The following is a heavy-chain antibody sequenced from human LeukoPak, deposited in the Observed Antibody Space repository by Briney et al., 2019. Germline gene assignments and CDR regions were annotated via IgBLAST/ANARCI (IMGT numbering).Heavy chain of an antibody. CDR2: ISYDGSNK. CDR1: GFTFSSYG. V-gene: IGHV3-33*08. D-gene: IGHD6-19*01. J-gene: IGHJ4*02. Sequence: PGGSLRLSCAASGFTFSSYGMHWVRQAPGKGLEWVAVISYDGSNKYYADSVKGRFTISRDNSRNTLYLQMDNLRAEDTAMYYCTGGSGWYSPDYWGQGTLVTVSS. CDR3: TGGSGWYSPDY.